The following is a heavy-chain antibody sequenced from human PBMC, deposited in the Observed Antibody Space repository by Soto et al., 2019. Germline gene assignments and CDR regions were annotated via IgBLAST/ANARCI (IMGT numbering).Heavy chain of an antibody. Sequence: ASVKVSCKASGYTFTSYAMHWVRQAPGQRPEWMGWINAGNGNTKYSQKFQGRVTITRDTSASTAYMELNSLRSEDTAVYYCARDTEGDLRVYYYYYMDVWGKGTTVTVSS. J-gene: IGHJ6*03. CDR2: INAGNGNT. CDR1: GYTFTSYA. V-gene: IGHV1-3*01. CDR3: ARDTEGDLRVYYYYYMDV. D-gene: IGHD3-16*01.